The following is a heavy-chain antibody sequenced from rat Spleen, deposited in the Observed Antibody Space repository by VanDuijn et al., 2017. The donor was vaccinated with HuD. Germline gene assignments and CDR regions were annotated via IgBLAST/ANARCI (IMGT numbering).Heavy chain of an antibody. CDR3: GRSDYASPYYFDY. V-gene: IGHV2S61*01. D-gene: IGHD1-12*01. CDR1: GFSLSNYG. J-gene: IGHJ2*01. Sequence: QVQLKESGPGLVKPSLTPSLTCTVSGFSLSNYGVFWVRQPPGKGLEWMGVIWGNGNANYNSVLKSRLSISRDTSKSQVFLKMNNLQTEDTAMYFCGRSDYASPYYFDYWGQGVMVTVSS. CDR2: IWGNGNA.